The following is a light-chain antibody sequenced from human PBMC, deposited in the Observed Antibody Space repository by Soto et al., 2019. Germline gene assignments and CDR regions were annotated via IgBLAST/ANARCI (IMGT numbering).Light chain of an antibody. CDR1: QGVSTW. Sequence: IQLTQSPSTLSGSVWDRVTITCRASQGVSTWLAWYQQRPSQAPKLLAYEASSLESGVPSRFSGSGYGTEFTLTISSLQPDDFATYYCQQYNSYWTFGQGTKVDIK. CDR3: QQYNSYWT. J-gene: IGKJ1*01. V-gene: IGKV1-5*03. CDR2: EAS.